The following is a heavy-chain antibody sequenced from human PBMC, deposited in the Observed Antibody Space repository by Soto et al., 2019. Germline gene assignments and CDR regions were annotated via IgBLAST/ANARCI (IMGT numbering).Heavy chain of an antibody. V-gene: IGHV4-4*07. D-gene: IGHD3-22*01. CDR2: IYTSGSP. Sequence: QVQLQESGPGLVKPSETLSLTCTVSGGSISSYYWSWIRQPVGKGLEWLGRIYTSGSPDYNASLKSRVTMSIDTSKNQFSLKLNSVTAADTAVYYCARGTRSGYYPFDYWGQGTLVTVSS. J-gene: IGHJ4*02. CDR1: GGSISSYY. CDR3: ARGTRSGYYPFDY.